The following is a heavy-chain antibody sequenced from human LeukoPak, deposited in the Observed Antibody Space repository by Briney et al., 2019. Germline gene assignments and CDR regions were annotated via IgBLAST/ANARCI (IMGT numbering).Heavy chain of an antibody. CDR2: ISGYNGNA. CDR3: AGGWEPYDYWFDP. V-gene: IGHV1-18*01. D-gene: IGHD5-12*01. J-gene: IGHJ5*02. Sequence: ASVKVSCKASGYTFTSYGLSWVRQAPGQGLEWMGWISGYNGNANYAQKFQGRVTMTTDTSTSTAYMELRSLRSDDTAIYYCAGGWEPYDYWFDPWGQGTLVTVSS. CDR1: GYTFTSYG.